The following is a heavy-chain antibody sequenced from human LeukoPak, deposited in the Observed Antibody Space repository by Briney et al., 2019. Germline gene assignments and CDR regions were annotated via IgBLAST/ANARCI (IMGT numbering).Heavy chain of an antibody. CDR2: IRYDGSNK. D-gene: IGHD3-3*01. CDR1: GFTFSSYG. J-gene: IGHJ5*02. CDR3: AKDTGRITIFGVAPVNWFDP. V-gene: IGHV3-30*02. Sequence: PGGPLRLSCAASGFTFSSYGMHWVRQAPGKGLEWVAFIRYDGSNKYYADSVKGRFTISRDNSKDTLYLQMNSLRAEDTAVYYCAKDTGRITIFGVAPVNWFDPWGQGTLVTVSS.